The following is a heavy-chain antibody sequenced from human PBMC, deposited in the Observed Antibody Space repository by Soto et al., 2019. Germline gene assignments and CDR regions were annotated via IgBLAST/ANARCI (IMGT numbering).Heavy chain of an antibody. Sequence: SETLSLTYTVSGGSISSGGYYWSWIRQHPGKGLEWIGYIYYSGSTYYNPSLKSRVTVSVDTSKNQFPLKLSSVTAADTAVYYCARGLAAAAPDYWGQGTLVTVSS. CDR3: ARGLAAAAPDY. V-gene: IGHV4-31*03. D-gene: IGHD6-13*01. J-gene: IGHJ4*02. CDR1: GGSISSGGYY. CDR2: IYYSGST.